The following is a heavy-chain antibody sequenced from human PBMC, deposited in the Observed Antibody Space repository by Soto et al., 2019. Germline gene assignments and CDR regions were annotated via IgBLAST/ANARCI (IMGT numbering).Heavy chain of an antibody. Sequence: ASVKVSCKASGYTFTSYYMHWVRQAPGQGLEWKEIINPSGGSTSYAQRFQGRVTMTRDTSTSTVYMELSSLRSEDTAVYYCARGGGYCSSTSCPNYYYYYYMDVWGKGTTVTVSS. D-gene: IGHD2-2*01. J-gene: IGHJ6*03. CDR2: INPSGGST. CDR3: ARGGGYCSSTSCPNYYYYYYMDV. V-gene: IGHV1-46*03. CDR1: GYTFTSYY.